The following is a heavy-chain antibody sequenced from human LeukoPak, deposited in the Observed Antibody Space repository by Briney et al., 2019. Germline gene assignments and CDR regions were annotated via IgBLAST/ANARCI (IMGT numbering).Heavy chain of an antibody. CDR1: GGSISSSSYY. CDR3: ARLARYSGGN. Sequence: SETLSLTCTVSGGSISSSSYYWGWIRQPPGKGLEWIGSIYYSGSTYYNPSLKSRVTISVDTSKNQFSLKLSSVTAADTAVYYCARLARYSGGNWGQGTLVTVSS. D-gene: IGHD1-26*01. V-gene: IGHV4-39*07. J-gene: IGHJ4*02. CDR2: IYYSGST.